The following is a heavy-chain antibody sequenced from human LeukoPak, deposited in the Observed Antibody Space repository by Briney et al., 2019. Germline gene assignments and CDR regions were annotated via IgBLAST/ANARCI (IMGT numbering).Heavy chain of an antibody. Sequence: GGSLRLSCAASGFSFTSYAMSWVRQAPGKGLEWVSGIGGSGGDTCYAASVKGRFTISRDNSKNTLYLQMNSLRAEDTAVYYCARSPASDAFDIWGQGAMVTVSS. D-gene: IGHD2-2*01. V-gene: IGHV3-23*01. J-gene: IGHJ3*02. CDR2: IGGSGGDT. CDR1: GFSFTSYA. CDR3: ARSPASDAFDI.